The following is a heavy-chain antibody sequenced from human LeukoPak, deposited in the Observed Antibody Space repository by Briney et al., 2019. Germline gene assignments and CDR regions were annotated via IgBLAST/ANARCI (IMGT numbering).Heavy chain of an antibody. D-gene: IGHD3-22*01. CDR1: GFILSNYY. J-gene: IGHJ4*02. Sequence: GGSLRLSCAASGFILSNYYMSWVRQAPGKGLEWVSVIYSGGSTYYADSVKGRVTISRDNSKNTLYLQMNSLRAEDTAVYYCVRDVGGDSRGVDFWGQGTLVTVSS. CDR2: IYSGGST. CDR3: VRDVGGDSRGVDF. V-gene: IGHV3-66*01.